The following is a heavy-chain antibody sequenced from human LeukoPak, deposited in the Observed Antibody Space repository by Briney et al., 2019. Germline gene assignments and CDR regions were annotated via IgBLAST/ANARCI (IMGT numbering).Heavy chain of an antibody. J-gene: IGHJ4*02. Sequence: PGGSLRLSCAASGFTFISYAMSWVRQAPGKGLEWVSAISGSGGSTYYADSVEGRFTISRDNSKNTLYLQMNSLRAEDTAVYYCAKDGYDSSGYYYFDYWGQGTLVTVSS. V-gene: IGHV3-23*01. CDR2: ISGSGGST. CDR1: GFTFISYA. D-gene: IGHD3-22*01. CDR3: AKDGYDSSGYYYFDY.